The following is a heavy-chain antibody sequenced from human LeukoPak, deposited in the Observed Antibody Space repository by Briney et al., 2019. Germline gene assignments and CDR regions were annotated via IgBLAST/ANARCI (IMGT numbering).Heavy chain of an antibody. D-gene: IGHD4-17*01. Sequence: PSETLSLTCTVSGGSISSYYWSWIRQPPGKGLEWIGYLYYSGSTNCNPSLKSRVTISVDTSKNQFSLNLSSVTATDTAVYYCARSVTTRANDAFDIWGQGTMVTVSS. CDR1: GGSISSYY. CDR3: ARSVTTRANDAFDI. V-gene: IGHV4-59*08. CDR2: LYYSGST. J-gene: IGHJ3*02.